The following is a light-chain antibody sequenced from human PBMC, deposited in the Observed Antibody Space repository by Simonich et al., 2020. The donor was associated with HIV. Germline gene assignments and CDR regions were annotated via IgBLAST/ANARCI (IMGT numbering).Light chain of an antibody. CDR3: HQRSNWPPWMYT. CDR1: QGIASY. CDR2: AAS. J-gene: IGKJ2*01. Sequence: IQLTQSPSFLSASVGDRVTITCRASQGIASYLAWYQQKPGKAPKLLIYAASTLQSGVPSRFSGSGSGTEFTLTISSLQPEDFAVYYCHQRSNWPPWMYTFGQGTKLEIK. V-gene: IGKV1-9*01.